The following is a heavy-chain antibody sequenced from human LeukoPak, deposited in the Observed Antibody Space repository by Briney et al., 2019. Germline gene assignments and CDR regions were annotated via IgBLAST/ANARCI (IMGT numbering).Heavy chain of an antibody. V-gene: IGHV1-2*06. CDR3: GTAFGVMDLDY. J-gene: IGHJ4*02. CDR2: INPNSGDT. CDR1: GYTFTGYY. D-gene: IGHD3-3*01. Sequence: ASVKVSCKSSGYTFTGYYMHWVRQAPGQGLEWMGQINPNSGDTKYAQKFQSRVTMTRDTSISTAYMELSRLRSDDTAVYFCGTAFGVMDLDYWGQGTLVTVSS.